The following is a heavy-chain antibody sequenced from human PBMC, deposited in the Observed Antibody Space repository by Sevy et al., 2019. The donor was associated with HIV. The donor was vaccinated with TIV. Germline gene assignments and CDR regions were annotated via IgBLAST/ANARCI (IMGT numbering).Heavy chain of an antibody. CDR1: GFTFSSYA. CDR3: ERDLAPLVPAANIGYYYGMDV. V-gene: IGHV3-30-3*01. Sequence: GGSLRFSCAASGFTFSSYAMHWVRQAPGKGLEWVAVISYDGSNKYYADSVKGRFTISRDNSKNTLYLQMNSLRAEDTAVYYCERDLAPLVPAANIGYYYGMDVWGQGTTVTVSS. CDR2: ISYDGSNK. D-gene: IGHD2-2*01. J-gene: IGHJ6*02.